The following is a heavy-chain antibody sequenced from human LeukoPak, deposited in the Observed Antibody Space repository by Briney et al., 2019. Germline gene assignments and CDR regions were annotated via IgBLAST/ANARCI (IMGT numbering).Heavy chain of an antibody. CDR3: AREGSRWSGTAADI. D-gene: IGHD1-1*01. CDR2: IIPIFGTA. Sequence: GASVKVSFKASGGTFSSYAISWVRQAPGQGLEWMGGIIPIFGTANYAQKSQGRVTITADESTSTAYMELSSLRSEDTAVYYCAREGSRWSGTAADIWGQGTMVTVSS. V-gene: IGHV1-69*13. J-gene: IGHJ3*02. CDR1: GGTFSSYA.